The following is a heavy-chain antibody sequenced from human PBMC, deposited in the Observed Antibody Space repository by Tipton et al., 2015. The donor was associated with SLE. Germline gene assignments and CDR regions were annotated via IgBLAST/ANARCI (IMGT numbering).Heavy chain of an antibody. J-gene: IGHJ3*02. Sequence: GLVKPSETLSLTCTVSGGSLSSSYWSWVRQPPEKGLEWIGFIDNSGSTNYNSVLKSRVIMSVDTSKNQFSLKLTSLTAADTAVYYCARLYRVAVADLEAFDIWGQGKMVAVSS. D-gene: IGHD6-19*01. CDR1: GGSLSSSY. V-gene: IGHV4-59*01. CDR3: ARLYRVAVADLEAFDI. CDR2: IDNSGST.